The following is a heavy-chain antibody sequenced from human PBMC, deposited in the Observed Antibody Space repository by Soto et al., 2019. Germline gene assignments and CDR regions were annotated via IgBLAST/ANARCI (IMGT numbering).Heavy chain of an antibody. Sequence: QVQLVQSGAEVKKPGSSVKVSCKASGGTFSSYAISWVRQAPGQGLEWMGGIIPIFGTANYAQKFQGRVTITADESTSAAYMELSSLRSEDTAVYYCAREGWGTVTAGPFDLWGRGTLVTVSS. CDR3: AREGWGTVTAGPFDL. V-gene: IGHV1-69*01. J-gene: IGHJ2*01. D-gene: IGHD4-17*01. CDR1: GGTFSSYA. CDR2: IIPIFGTA.